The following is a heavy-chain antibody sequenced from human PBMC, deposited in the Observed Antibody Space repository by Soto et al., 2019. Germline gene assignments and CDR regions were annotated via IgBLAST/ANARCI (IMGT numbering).Heavy chain of an antibody. D-gene: IGHD6-13*01. Sequence: EVQLVESGGGLVQPGGSLRLSCAASGFTVSSNYMSWVRQAPGKGLEWVSVIYSGGSTYYADSVKGRFTISRDNSKNTLYLQMNSLRAEDTAVYYCARDPGIAAAGTNYYYGMDVWGQGTTVTVSS. J-gene: IGHJ6*02. V-gene: IGHV3-66*01. CDR3: ARDPGIAAAGTNYYYGMDV. CDR1: GFTVSSNY. CDR2: IYSGGST.